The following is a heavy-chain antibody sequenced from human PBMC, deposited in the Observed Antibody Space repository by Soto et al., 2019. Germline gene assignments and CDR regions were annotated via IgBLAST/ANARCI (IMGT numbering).Heavy chain of an antibody. CDR3: ARMWGGYSGYNYGADY. Sequence: PGGSLRLSCAASGFTFSSYEMNWVRQAPGKGLEWVSYISSSGSTIYYADSVKGRFTISRDNAKNSLYLQMNSLRAEDTAVYYCARMWGGYSGYNYGADYWGQGTLVTVSS. CDR1: GFTFSSYE. J-gene: IGHJ4*02. D-gene: IGHD5-18*01. CDR2: ISSSGSTI. V-gene: IGHV3-48*03.